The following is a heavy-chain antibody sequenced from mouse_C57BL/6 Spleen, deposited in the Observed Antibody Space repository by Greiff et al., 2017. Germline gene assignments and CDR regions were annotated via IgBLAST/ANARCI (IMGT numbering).Heavy chain of an antibody. V-gene: IGHV5-4*01. CDR3: ARDTVVATWDY. CDR2: ISDGGSYT. CDR1: GFTFSSYA. Sequence: EVNLVESGGGLVKPGGSLKLSCAASGFTFSSYAMSWVRQTPEKRLEWVATISDGGSYTYYPDNVKGRFTISRDNAKNNLYLQMSHLKSEDTAMYYCARDTVVATWDYWGQGTTLTVSS. J-gene: IGHJ2*01. D-gene: IGHD1-1*01.